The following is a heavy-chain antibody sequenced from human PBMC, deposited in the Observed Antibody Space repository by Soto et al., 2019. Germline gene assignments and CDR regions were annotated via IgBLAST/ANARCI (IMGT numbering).Heavy chain of an antibody. Sequence: GESLRLSCAASGFIFSDYYMSWIRQASGKGVEWISYISSSSSYTKFADSVKGRFTISRDNAKNSLYLQVNSLRAEDTAVYYCARLDKSFSYDSTGSWYPFVHWGQGT. V-gene: IGHV3-11*06. D-gene: IGHD3-22*01. CDR3: ARLDKSFSYDSTGSWYPFVH. CDR1: GFIFSDYY. CDR2: ISSSSSYT. J-gene: IGHJ4*02.